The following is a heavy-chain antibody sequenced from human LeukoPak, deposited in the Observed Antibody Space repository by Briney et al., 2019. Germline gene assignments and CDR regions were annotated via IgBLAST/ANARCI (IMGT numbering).Heavy chain of an antibody. CDR3: ARGPIVVVPAASPRYYYYYMDV. D-gene: IGHD2-2*01. V-gene: IGHV1-8*01. CDR1: GYTFTSYD. CDR2: MNPNSGNT. Sequence: GASVKVSCKASGYTFTSYDINWVRQATGQGLEWMGWMNPNSGNTGYAQKFQGRVTMTRNTSISTAYMELSSLRSEDTAVYYCARGPIVVVPAASPRYYYYYMDVWGKGTTVTVSS. J-gene: IGHJ6*03.